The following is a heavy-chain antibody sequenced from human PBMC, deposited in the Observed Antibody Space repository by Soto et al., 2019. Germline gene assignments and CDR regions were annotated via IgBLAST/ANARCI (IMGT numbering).Heavy chain of an antibody. D-gene: IGHD6-6*01. CDR1: GGSISSGGYY. CDR3: ARDSRFDSSSELLDY. V-gene: IGHV4-31*03. J-gene: IGHJ4*02. Sequence: PSETLSLTCTVSGGSISSGGYYWSWIRQHPGKGLEWIGYIYYSGSTYYNPSLKSRVTISVDTSKNQFSLKLSSVTAADTAVYYCARDSRFDSSSELLDYWGQGTLVTVSS. CDR2: IYYSGST.